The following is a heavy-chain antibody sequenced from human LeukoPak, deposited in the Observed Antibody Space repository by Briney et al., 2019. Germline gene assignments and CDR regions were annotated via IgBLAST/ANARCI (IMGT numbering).Heavy chain of an antibody. CDR2: ISGSGGST. CDR3: ATNPMIVVVTHSEY. CDR1: GFTFSSYA. D-gene: IGHD3-22*01. Sequence: GGSLRLSCAASGFTFSSYAMSWVRQAPGKGLEWVSAISGSGGSTYYADSVKGRFTISRDNSKNTLYLQMNSLRAEDTAVYYCATNPMIVVVTHSEYWGQETLVTVSS. J-gene: IGHJ4*02. V-gene: IGHV3-23*01.